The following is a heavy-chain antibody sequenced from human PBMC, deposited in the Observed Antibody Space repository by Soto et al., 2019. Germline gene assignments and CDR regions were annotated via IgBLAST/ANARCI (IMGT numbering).Heavy chain of an antibody. V-gene: IGHV4-39*01. CDR3: ARASTTVTTFDY. J-gene: IGHJ4*02. CDR1: GGSISSSSYY. CDR2: IYYSGST. Sequence: SETLSLTCTVSGGSISSSSYYWGWIRQPPGKGLEWIGSIYYSGSTYYNPSLKSRVTISVDTSKNQFSLKLSSVTAADTAVYYCARASTTVTTFDYWGQGTLVTVSS. D-gene: IGHD4-4*01.